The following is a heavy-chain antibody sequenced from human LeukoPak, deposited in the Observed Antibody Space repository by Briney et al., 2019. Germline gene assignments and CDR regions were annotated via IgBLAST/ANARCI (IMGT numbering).Heavy chain of an antibody. Sequence: GASVKVSCKASGGTFSSYAISWVRQAPGQGLEWMGGIIPIFGTANYAQKFQGRVTITADESTSTAYMELSSLRSEDTAVYYCARGRYTNVLLWFGEYYNWFDPWGQGTLVTVSS. CDR1: GGTFSSYA. V-gene: IGHV1-69*13. CDR2: IIPIFGTA. J-gene: IGHJ5*02. CDR3: ARGRYTNVLLWFGEYYNWFDP. D-gene: IGHD3-10*01.